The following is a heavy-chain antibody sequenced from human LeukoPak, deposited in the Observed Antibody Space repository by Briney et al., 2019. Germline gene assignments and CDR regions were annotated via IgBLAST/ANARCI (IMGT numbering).Heavy chain of an antibody. CDR1: GGSISSYY. Sequence: SETLSLTCTVSGGSISSYYWSWIRQPPGKGLEWIGYIYYSGSTNYNPSLKSRVTISVDTPKNQFSLKLSSVTAADTAVYYCARGLFPYYDFWSGYHTYYYYGMDVWGQGTTVTVSS. D-gene: IGHD3-3*01. CDR3: ARGLFPYYDFWSGYHTYYYYGMDV. V-gene: IGHV4-59*01. J-gene: IGHJ6*02. CDR2: IYYSGST.